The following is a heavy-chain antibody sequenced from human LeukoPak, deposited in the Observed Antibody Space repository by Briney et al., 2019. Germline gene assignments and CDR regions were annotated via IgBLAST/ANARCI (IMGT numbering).Heavy chain of an antibody. D-gene: IGHD3-3*01. Sequence: KPSETLSLTCTVSGGSISSYYWSWIRQPPGKGLEWIGYIYYSGSTNYNPSLKSRVTISVDTSKNQFSLKLSSVTAADTAVYYCARHYYDFWSGYHWFDPWGQGTLVTVSS. CDR1: GGSISSYY. J-gene: IGHJ5*02. V-gene: IGHV4-59*08. CDR3: ARHYYDFWSGYHWFDP. CDR2: IYYSGST.